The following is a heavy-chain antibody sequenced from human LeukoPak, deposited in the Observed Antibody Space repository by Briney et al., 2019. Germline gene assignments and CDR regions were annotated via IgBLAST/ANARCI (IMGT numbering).Heavy chain of an antibody. CDR3: VKGAYDYLEVGYFDY. V-gene: IGHV3-23*01. D-gene: IGHD3-16*01. CDR2: VMGSVGST. J-gene: IGHJ4*02. Sequence: GGSLRLSCAASGFTFSSYALSWVRQTPGKGLEWVSVVMGSVGSTEYADSVKGRFTISRDNSKNTLYLQMNSLRVDDTAIYYCVKGAYDYLEVGYFDYWGQGTLVTVSS. CDR1: GFTFSSYA.